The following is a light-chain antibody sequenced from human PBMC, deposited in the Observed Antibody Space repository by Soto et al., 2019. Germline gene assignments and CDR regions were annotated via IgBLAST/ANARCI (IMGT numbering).Light chain of an antibody. J-gene: IGLJ1*01. V-gene: IGLV2-23*01. CDR1: TSFVGTYNF. Sequence: QSALTQPASVSGSAGQSITISCTGTTSFVGTYNFVSWYQQHPGKAPQVRIYEGTKRPSGVSNRFSCSTSGSTASLTISGLQAEDEAEYYCCSYVRASICVCGTGTKVTVL. CDR3: CSYVRASICV. CDR2: EGT.